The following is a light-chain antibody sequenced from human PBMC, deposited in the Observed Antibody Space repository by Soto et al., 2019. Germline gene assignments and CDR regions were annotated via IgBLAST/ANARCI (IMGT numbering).Light chain of an antibody. J-gene: IGLJ2*01. CDR1: SSNIGAGYD. CDR3: QSYDSSLSGYHVV. V-gene: IGLV1-40*01. CDR2: GNT. Sequence: QLVLTQPPSVSGAPGQRVTISCTGRSSNIGAGYDVHWYQHLPGTAPKLLIYGNTNRPSGVPDRFSGSKSGTSASLAITGLQAEDEADYYCQSYDSSLSGYHVVFGGGTKVTVL.